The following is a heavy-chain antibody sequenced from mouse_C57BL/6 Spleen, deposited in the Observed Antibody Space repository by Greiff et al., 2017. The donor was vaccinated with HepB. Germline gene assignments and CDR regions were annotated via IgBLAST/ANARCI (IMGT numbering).Heavy chain of an antibody. CDR1: GFTFSSYA. CDR2: ISDGGSYT. CDR3: ARPGGNWYFDV. D-gene: IGHD4-1*01. Sequence: EVQVVESGGGLVKPGGSLKLSCAASGFTFSSYAMSWVRQTPEKRLEWVATISDGGSYTYYPDNVKGRFTISRDNAKKNLYLQMSHLKSEDTAMYYCARPGGNWYFDVWGTGTTVTVSS. J-gene: IGHJ1*03. V-gene: IGHV5-4*01.